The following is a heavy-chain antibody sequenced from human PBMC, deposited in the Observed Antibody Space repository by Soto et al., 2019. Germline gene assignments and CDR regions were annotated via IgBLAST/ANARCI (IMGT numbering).Heavy chain of an antibody. CDR2: ISPGDSTA. D-gene: IGHD4-17*01. CDR3: ARRCDYADYDEY. CDR1: GYTFSTFW. V-gene: IGHV5-51*01. J-gene: IGHJ4*02. Sequence: PGESLQVSCHGSGYTFSTFWIGWVRQMLGKGLEWIGIISPGDSTAKYGPYFQGQATISDDKSVNTAYLQWNSLKASDTAMYYCARRCDYADYDEYWGEVTPVT.